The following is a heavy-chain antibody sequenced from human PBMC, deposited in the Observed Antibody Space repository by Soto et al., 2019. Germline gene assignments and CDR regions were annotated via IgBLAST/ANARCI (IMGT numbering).Heavy chain of an antibody. CDR3: ALRKTGIYFDY. Sequence: EVQLLESGGGLVQPGGSLRLSCAGSGFNFSNYAMSWVRQAPGTGLEWVSGIGASGAGTYYADSVKGRFTISRDNSKNTLHLQMNSLRAEDTDVYYCALRKTGIYFDYWGQRTLVTVS. D-gene: IGHD3-9*01. CDR1: GFNFSNYA. J-gene: IGHJ4*02. CDR2: IGASGAGT. V-gene: IGHV3-23*01.